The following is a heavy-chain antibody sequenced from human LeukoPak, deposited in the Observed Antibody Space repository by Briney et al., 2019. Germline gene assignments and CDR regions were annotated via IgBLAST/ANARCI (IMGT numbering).Heavy chain of an antibody. J-gene: IGHJ4*02. CDR2: IYHSGST. Sequence: SETLSLTCTVSGYSISSGYYWGWIRHPPGKGLEWIGSIYHSGSTYYNPSLKSRVTISVDTSKNQFSLKLSSVTAADTAVYYCARGYCSGGSCYGFPLYYFDYWGQGTLVTVSS. CDR3: ARGYCSGGSCYGFPLYYFDY. D-gene: IGHD2-15*01. CDR1: GYSISSGYY. V-gene: IGHV4-38-2*02.